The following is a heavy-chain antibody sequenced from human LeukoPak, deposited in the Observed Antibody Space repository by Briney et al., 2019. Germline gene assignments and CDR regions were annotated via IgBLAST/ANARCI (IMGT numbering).Heavy chain of an antibody. V-gene: IGHV4-39*07. J-gene: IGHJ4*02. CDR1: SGSISSYY. CDR2: HSHSGSA. D-gene: IGHD1/OR15-1a*01. CDR3: ARYQTGTMFAV. Sequence: SETLSLTSTVSSGSISSYYWGWIRQPPGEGLEWIGTHSHSGSAYYNPSLRSRITMSLDTSENQLSLKLDSVTAADTAIYYCARYQTGTMFAVWGQGTLVTISS.